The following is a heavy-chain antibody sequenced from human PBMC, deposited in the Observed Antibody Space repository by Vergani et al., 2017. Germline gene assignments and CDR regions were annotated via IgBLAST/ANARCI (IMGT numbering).Heavy chain of an antibody. J-gene: IGHJ4*01. D-gene: IGHD2-15*01. CDR2: VFHLGTV. Sequence: QVQLQESGPGLLKTSETLSLTCNVSGVSITRGNYWGWVRQSPGAGLEWIASVFHLGTVYYIPSLRSRVRISIDAYNVLSLRLQSVTAADTAVYFCVRDLYCRGPFDVWGQGSLVTVSS. V-gene: IGHV4-38-2*02. CDR1: GVSITRGNY. CDR3: VRDLYCRGPFDV.